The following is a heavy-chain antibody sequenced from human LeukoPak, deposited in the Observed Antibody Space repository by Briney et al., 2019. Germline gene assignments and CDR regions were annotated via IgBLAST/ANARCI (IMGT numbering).Heavy chain of an antibody. CDR3: AKDRKSSSWYDAFDI. CDR2: ISPDGNYI. CDR1: GFTFSSTV. Sequence: GGSLRLSCAGSGFTFSSTVMTWVRQAPGKGLEWVSTISPDGNYIYYGDSLRGRFTMSRDNSKNTLYLQMNSLRAEDTAVYYCAKDRKSSSWYDAFDIWGQGTMVTVSS. D-gene: IGHD6-13*01. V-gene: IGHV3-23*01. J-gene: IGHJ3*02.